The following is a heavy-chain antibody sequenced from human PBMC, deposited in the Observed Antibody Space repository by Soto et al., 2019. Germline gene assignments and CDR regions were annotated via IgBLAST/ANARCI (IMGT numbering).Heavy chain of an antibody. CDR3: TRDRGGNFYGGFDY. J-gene: IGHJ4*02. V-gene: IGHV3-74*01. CDR2: INIEGSTT. D-gene: IGHD1-7*01. Sequence: GGSLRLSCAASGFTFNNYWMHWVRQAPGKGLVWVSRINIEGSTTDYADSVRGRFAISRDNAKNALYLQINSLRDEDTAVYYCTRDRGGNFYGGFDYWGRGTLVTVSS. CDR1: GFTFNNYW.